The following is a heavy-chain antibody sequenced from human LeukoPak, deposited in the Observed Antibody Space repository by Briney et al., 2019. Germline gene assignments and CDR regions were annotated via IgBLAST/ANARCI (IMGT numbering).Heavy chain of an antibody. CDR3: ARHRSGWLQSSFDY. Sequence: PSETLSLTCSVSGGSISSSSSYWGWIRQPPGKGLEWIGSIYYSGSSFDNPALKSRFTISVDTSKNQFSLKLSSVTAADTAVYYCARHRSGWLQSSFDYWGQGTLVTVSS. V-gene: IGHV4-39*01. CDR1: GGSISSSSSY. D-gene: IGHD5-24*01. J-gene: IGHJ4*02. CDR2: IYYSGSS.